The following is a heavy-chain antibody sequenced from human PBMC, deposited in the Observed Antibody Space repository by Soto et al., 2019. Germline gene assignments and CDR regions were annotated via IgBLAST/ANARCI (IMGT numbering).Heavy chain of an antibody. D-gene: IGHD3-10*01. CDR2: ISSSSSTI. J-gene: IGHJ4*02. CDR1: GFTFSSYS. V-gene: IGHV3-48*01. Sequence: GGSLRLSCAASGFTFSSYSMNWVRQAPGKGLEWVSYISSSSSTIYYADSVKGRFTISRDNAKNSLYLQMNSLRAEDTAVYYCARDGTWSLIDYWGQGTLVTVSS. CDR3: ARDGTWSLIDY.